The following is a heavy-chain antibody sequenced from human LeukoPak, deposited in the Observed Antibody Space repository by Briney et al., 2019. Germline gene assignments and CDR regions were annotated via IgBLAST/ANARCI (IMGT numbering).Heavy chain of an antibody. CDR1: GFTFGDYA. CDR2: IRSKAYGGTT. D-gene: IGHD3-10*01. J-gene: IGHJ5*02. CDR3: TRCITMVRGVRWFDP. Sequence: PGGSLRLSCTASGFTFGDYAMSWVRQAPGKGLEWVGFIRSKAYGGTTEYAESVKGRFTISRDDSKSIAYLQMNSLKTEDTAVYYCTRCITMVRGVRWFDPWGQGTLVTVSS. V-gene: IGHV3-49*04.